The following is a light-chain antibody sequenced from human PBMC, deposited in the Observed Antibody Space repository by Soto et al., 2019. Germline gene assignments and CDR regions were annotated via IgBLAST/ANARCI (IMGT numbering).Light chain of an antibody. V-gene: IGLV2-8*01. Sequence: QSVLTQPPSASGSPGQSVTISCTGTRSDVGAYNYVSWYQQHPGKAPKVMIYEVTKRPSGVPDRFSGSKSGNTASLTVSGLQAEDEADYYCSSYAGGNNLVFGGGTKVTVL. CDR3: SSYAGGNNLV. CDR1: RSDVGAYNY. J-gene: IGLJ2*01. CDR2: EVT.